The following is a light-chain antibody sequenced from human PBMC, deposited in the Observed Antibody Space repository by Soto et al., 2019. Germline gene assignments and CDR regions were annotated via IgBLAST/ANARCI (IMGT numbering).Light chain of an antibody. V-gene: IGKV1-12*01. CDR2: AAS. Sequence: DIQMTQSPSSVSASVVDRVTITCRASQAISSWLAWYQQKPGKAPNLLIYAASSLHSGVPSRFSGSGSGTDFTLTISSLQPDDFATYYCQQDNSYSMTFGRGTKVDIK. CDR3: QQDNSYSMT. J-gene: IGKJ4*01. CDR1: QAISSW.